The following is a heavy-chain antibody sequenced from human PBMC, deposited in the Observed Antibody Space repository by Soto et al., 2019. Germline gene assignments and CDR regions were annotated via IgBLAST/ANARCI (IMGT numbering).Heavy chain of an antibody. V-gene: IGHV4-31*03. J-gene: IGHJ4*02. CDR2: IYYSGST. D-gene: IGHD3-9*01. CDR3: ARVFPSHGYFDY. Sequence: SETLSLTCTVSGGSISSGGYYWSWIRQHPGKGLEWIGYIYYSGSTYYSPSLKSRVTISVDTSKNQFSLKLSSVTAADTAVYYCARVFPSHGYFDYWGQGTLVTVSS. CDR1: GGSISSGGYY.